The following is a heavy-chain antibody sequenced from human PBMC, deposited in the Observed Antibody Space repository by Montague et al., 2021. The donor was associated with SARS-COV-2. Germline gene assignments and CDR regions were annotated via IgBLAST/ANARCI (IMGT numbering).Heavy chain of an antibody. V-gene: IGHV4-39*01. CDR2: IYYSGST. CDR1: GASISSSSYY. J-gene: IGHJ3*02. D-gene: IGHD3-22*01. CDR3: ARFPTSYYYDSKAAPATPDAFDI. Sequence: SETLSLTCTVSGASISSSSYYWGWIRQPPGKGLEWIGSIYYSGSTYYNPSLKSRVTISVDTSKNQFSLKLSSVTAADTAVYYCARFPTSYYYDSKAAPATPDAFDIWGQGTMVIVSS.